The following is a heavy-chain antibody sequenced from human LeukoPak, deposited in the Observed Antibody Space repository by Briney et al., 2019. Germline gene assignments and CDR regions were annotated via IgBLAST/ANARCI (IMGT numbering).Heavy chain of an antibody. CDR1: GGTFSSYA. Sequence: SVKVSCKASGGTFSSYAISWVRQAPGQGLEWMGRIIPILGIANYAQKFQGRVTMTRNTSISTAYMELSSLRSEDTAVYYCARLIVVVPAANRDAFDIWGQGTMVTVSS. D-gene: IGHD2-2*01. J-gene: IGHJ3*02. CDR3: ARLIVVVPAANRDAFDI. CDR2: IIPILGIA. V-gene: IGHV1-69*04.